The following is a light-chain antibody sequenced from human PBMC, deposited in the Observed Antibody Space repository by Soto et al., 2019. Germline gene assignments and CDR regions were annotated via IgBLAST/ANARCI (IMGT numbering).Light chain of an antibody. J-gene: IGKJ2*01. Sequence: EIVLTQSPGTLSLSPGERATLSCRASQSIINYYSAWYQQKVGQAPRLLIYGTSKRAIGIPERFSGSGSGTDFTLTISRLEPEDFAVYYCQQYHSSPPTYTFGQGTKLEI. V-gene: IGKV3-20*01. CDR1: QSIINYY. CDR3: QQYHSSPPTYT. CDR2: GTS.